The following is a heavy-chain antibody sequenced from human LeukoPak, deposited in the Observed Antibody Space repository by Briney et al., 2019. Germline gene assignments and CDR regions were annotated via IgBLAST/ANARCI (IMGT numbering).Heavy chain of an antibody. CDR3: ARGWATIPD. D-gene: IGHD5-24*01. J-gene: IGHJ1*01. CDR1: GFTFSSYN. CDR2: IPDDGSET. Sequence: PGGSLRLSCAASGFTFSSYNMTWVRQAPGKGLEWVANIPDDGSETNYVDSIKGRFIISRDNAKNSLSLQMNSLREEDTALYYCARGWATIPDWGQGTLVTVSS. V-gene: IGHV3-7*01.